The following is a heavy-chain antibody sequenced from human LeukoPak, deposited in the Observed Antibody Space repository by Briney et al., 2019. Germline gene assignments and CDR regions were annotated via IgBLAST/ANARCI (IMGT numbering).Heavy chain of an antibody. CDR2: ISWNSGSI. CDR1: GFTFDDYA. CDR3: ARSDSSGWHIDY. D-gene: IGHD6-19*01. V-gene: IGHV3-9*01. J-gene: IGHJ4*02. Sequence: GGSLRLSCAASGFTFDDYAMHWVRQAPGKGLEWVSGISWNSGSIGYADSVKGRFTISRDNAKNSLYLQMNSLRAEDTAVYYCARSDSSGWHIDYWGQGTLVTVSS.